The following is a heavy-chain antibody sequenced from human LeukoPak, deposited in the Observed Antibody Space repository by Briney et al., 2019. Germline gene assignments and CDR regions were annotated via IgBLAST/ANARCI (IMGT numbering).Heavy chain of an antibody. CDR1: GGSISSYY. V-gene: IGHV4-34*01. D-gene: IGHD3-16*02. J-gene: IGHJ4*02. CDR2: INHSEST. Sequence: SETLSLTCTVSGGSISSYYWSWIRQPPGKGLEGIGEINHSESTNYNPSLKSRVTISVDTSKNQFSLKLSSVTAADTAVYYCARRSDLYDYVWGSYRYGLDYWGQGTLVTVSS. CDR3: ARRSDLYDYVWGSYRYGLDY.